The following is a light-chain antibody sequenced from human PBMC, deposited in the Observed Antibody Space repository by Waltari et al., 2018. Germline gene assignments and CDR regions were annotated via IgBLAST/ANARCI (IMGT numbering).Light chain of an antibody. CDR2: RIS. CDR1: QSLVHSDGNTY. CDR3: MHAARWPKT. J-gene: IGKJ1*01. Sequence: DVVMTQSPLSLSVTLGQPASIPCRSSQSLVHSDGNTYLNWFHQRPGQAPRRLIYRISNRDSGIPDRFSGSGSGTDFSLEISRVEAEDVGVYYCMHAARWPKTFGQGTKVEIK. V-gene: IGKV2-30*02.